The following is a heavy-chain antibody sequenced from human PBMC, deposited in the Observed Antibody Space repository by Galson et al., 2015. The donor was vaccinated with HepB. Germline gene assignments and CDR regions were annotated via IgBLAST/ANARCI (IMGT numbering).Heavy chain of an antibody. D-gene: IGHD3-10*01. CDR2: INQDGSAK. J-gene: IGHJ6*02. CDR3: AKRISLVRGIITKAAYYYGMDV. Sequence: SLRLSCAASGFTFSIYRMNWVRQAPGKGLEWVAHINQDGSAKYYADSVKGRFTISRDNAKDSVYLQLDSLRAEDTAVYYCAKRISLVRGIITKAAYYYGMDVWGQGTTVTVAS. CDR1: GFTFSIYR. V-gene: IGHV3-7*03.